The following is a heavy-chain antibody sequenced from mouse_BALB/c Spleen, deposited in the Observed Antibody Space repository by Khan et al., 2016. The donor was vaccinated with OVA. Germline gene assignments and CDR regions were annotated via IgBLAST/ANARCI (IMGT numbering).Heavy chain of an antibody. CDR3: ARMKPYWYFDV. CDR2: INPYTGEP. V-gene: IGHV9-3-1*01. J-gene: IGHJ1*01. CDR1: GYTFTNYG. Sequence: QIQLVQSGPELKKPGATVKISCKASGYTFTNYGMNWVKQAPGKGLKWMGWINPYTGEPTYADDFKGRFAFSLETSASTAYLQINNLKTEDTATYFCARMKPYWYFDVWGAGTTVTVSS.